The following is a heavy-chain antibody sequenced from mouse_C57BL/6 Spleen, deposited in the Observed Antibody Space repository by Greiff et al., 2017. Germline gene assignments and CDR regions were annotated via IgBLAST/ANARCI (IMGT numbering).Heavy chain of an antibody. CDR3: ARDYDYGSRRRGYFDY. CDR2: ISDGGSYT. CDR1: GFTFSSYA. V-gene: IGHV5-4*01. J-gene: IGHJ2*01. D-gene: IGHD1-1*01. Sequence: EVQLVESGGGLVKPGGSLKLSCAASGFTFSSYAMSWVRQTPEKRLEWVATISDGGSYTYYPDNVKGRFTISRDNAKNNLYLQMSHLKSEDTAMYYCARDYDYGSRRRGYFDYWGQGTTLTVSS.